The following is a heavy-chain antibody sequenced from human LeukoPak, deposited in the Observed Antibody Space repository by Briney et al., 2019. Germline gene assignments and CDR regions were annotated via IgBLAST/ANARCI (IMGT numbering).Heavy chain of an antibody. CDR2: INPNSGGT. Sequence: ASVKVSCKASGYTFTGYYMHWVRQAPGQGLEWMGWINPNSGGTNYAQKFQGRVTMTRDTSISTAYMELSRLRSDDTAVYYCARDRIAAAGTRGEYGDYWGQGTLVTVSS. V-gene: IGHV1-2*02. D-gene: IGHD6-13*01. CDR3: ARDRIAAAGTRGEYGDY. J-gene: IGHJ4*02. CDR1: GYTFTGYY.